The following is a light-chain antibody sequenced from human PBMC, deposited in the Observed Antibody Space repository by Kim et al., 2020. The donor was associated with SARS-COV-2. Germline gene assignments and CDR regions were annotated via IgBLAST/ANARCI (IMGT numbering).Light chain of an antibody. CDR2: YDS. CDR3: QVWDSSSDHHNYV. J-gene: IGLJ1*01. Sequence: SYELTRPPSVSVAPGKTARITCGGNNIGSKSVHWYQQKPGQAPVLVIYYDSDRPSGIPERFSGSNSGNTATLTISRVEAGDEADYYCQVWDSSSDHHNYVFGTGTKVTVL. V-gene: IGLV3-21*04. CDR1: NIGSKS.